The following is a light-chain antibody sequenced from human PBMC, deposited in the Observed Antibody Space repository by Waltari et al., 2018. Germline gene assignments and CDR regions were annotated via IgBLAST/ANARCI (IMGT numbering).Light chain of an antibody. CDR1: QGISGY. CDR2: TAS. Sequence: DMQMTQSPSSLSASVGARVTITCRASQGISGYLNWYQQKPGKAPNLLNYTASTLQSGVPSRYSGIGAGTEFTHTISSLRPEDFATYYGQQSYSTPRPFGQGTKGESK. CDR3: QQSYSTPRP. J-gene: IGKJ1*01. V-gene: IGKV1-39*01.